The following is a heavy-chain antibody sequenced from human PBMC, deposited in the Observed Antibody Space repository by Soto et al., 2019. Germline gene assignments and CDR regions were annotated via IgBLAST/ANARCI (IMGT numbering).Heavy chain of an antibody. CDR2: INHSGNT. V-gene: IGHV4-39*01. CDR1: GGSIGTSAYY. CDR3: SRRAPEGFDP. J-gene: IGHJ5*02. Sequence: PSETLSLTCADSGGSIGTSAYYWGWIRQAPGKGLEWIGSINHSGNTYLSPSLKDRVTMSVDTSKNSFSLKLRSATAADTGLYYCSRRAPEGFDPWGQGTLVTVSS.